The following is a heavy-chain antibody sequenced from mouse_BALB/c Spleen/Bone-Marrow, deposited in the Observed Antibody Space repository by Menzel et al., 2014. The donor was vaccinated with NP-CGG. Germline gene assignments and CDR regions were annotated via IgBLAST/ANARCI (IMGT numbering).Heavy chain of an antibody. Sequence: VQGVESGAELVRPGASVTLSCKASGYTFTDYEMHWVKQTPVHGLEWIGGIDPETGYTAYNQNFKDKATLTADKSSSTAYMQLNSLTSEDFAVYYCAREARTGAWFAYWGQGTLVTVSA. D-gene: IGHD4-1*01. CDR2: IDPETGYT. J-gene: IGHJ3*01. CDR1: GYTFTDYE. V-gene: IGHV1-15*01. CDR3: AREARTGAWFAY.